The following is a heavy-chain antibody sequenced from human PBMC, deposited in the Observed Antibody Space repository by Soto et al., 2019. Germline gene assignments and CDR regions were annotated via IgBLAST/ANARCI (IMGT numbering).Heavy chain of an antibody. D-gene: IGHD3-10*01. Sequence: QVQLQESGPGLVKPSQTLSLTCTVSGASISSADYYWHWIRQPPGKGLEWIGYICYSGSTYYNPSLKSRLTITIDTSKNQFSLKVTSATAADTAGYYCASDFRLLDAFDIWGQGTTVTVSS. J-gene: IGHJ3*02. V-gene: IGHV4-30-4*01. CDR2: ICYSGST. CDR1: GASISSADYY. CDR3: ASDFRLLDAFDI.